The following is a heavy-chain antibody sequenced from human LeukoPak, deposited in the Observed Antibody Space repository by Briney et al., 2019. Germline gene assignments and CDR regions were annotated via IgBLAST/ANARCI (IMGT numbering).Heavy chain of an antibody. CDR3: ARHGDPHYYYYGMDV. D-gene: IGHD2-21*01. V-gene: IGHV4-39*01. CDR1: GGSISSSSYY. CDR2: IYYSGST. Sequence: PSETLSLTCTVSGGSISSSSYYWGWIRQPPGKGLEWIGSIYYSGSTCYNPSLKSRVTISVDTSKNQFSLKLSSVTAADTAVYYCARHGDPHYYYYGMDVWGQGTTVTVSS. J-gene: IGHJ6*02.